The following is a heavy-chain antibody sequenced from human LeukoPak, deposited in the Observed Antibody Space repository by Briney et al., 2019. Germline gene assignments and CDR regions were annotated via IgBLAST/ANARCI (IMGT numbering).Heavy chain of an antibody. J-gene: IGHJ4*02. V-gene: IGHV4-39*02. CDR1: GGSISSSSYY. D-gene: IGHD4-17*01. CDR2: IYYSGST. Sequence: SETLSLTCPVSGGSISSSSYYWGWIRQPPGKGLEWIGSIYYSGSTYYNPSLKSRVTISVDTSKNQFSLKLSSVTAADTAVYYCAREDDYGDHRLDYWGQGTLVTVSS. CDR3: AREDDYGDHRLDY.